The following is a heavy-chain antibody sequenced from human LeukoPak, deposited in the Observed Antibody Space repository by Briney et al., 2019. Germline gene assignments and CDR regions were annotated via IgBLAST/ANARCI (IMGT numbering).Heavy chain of an antibody. Sequence: ASVTVSCKSSVDTLTNTGFSWVGQAPGQGRAGMGWIYIYNSNTIYSQRRQGRLTLTADTSSTTVYMELRSVRADDTAVYYCAGDLGLNGFDPWGQGTLVTVSS. CDR3: AGDLGLNGFDP. V-gene: IGHV1-18*01. CDR2: IYIYNSNT. CDR1: VDTLTNTG. D-gene: IGHD3-16*01. J-gene: IGHJ5*02.